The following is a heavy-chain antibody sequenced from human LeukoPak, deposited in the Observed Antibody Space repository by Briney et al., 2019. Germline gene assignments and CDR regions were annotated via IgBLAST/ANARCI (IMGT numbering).Heavy chain of an antibody. CDR2: IKQDGSEK. D-gene: IGHD4/OR15-4a*01. Sequence: GGSLRLSCAASGFTFSTYWMRWVRQAPGKGLEWVAHIKQDGSEKYYVDSVKGRFTISRDNADNSLYLQMNSLRAEDTAVYYCATNRRGAFDNWGQGTLVTVSS. CDR1: GFTFSTYW. CDR3: ATNRRGAFDN. J-gene: IGHJ4*02. V-gene: IGHV3-7*01.